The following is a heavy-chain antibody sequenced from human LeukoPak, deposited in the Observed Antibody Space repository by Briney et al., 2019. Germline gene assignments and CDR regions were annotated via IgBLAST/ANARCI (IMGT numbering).Heavy chain of an antibody. Sequence: GGSLRLSCAASGFTFSSYAMSWVRQAPGKGLEWVSAISGSGGSTYYADSVKGRFTISRDNSKNTLNLQMNSLRAEDTAVYYCAKGTRGYCTNGVCYKFDYWGQGTLVPSPQ. V-gene: IGHV3-23*01. CDR3: AKGTRGYCTNGVCYKFDY. CDR2: ISGSGGST. J-gene: IGHJ4*02. CDR1: GFTFSSYA. D-gene: IGHD2-8*01.